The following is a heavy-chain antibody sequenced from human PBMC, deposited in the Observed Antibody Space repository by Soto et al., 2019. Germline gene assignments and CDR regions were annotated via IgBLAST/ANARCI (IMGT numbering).Heavy chain of an antibody. J-gene: IGHJ5*02. Sequence: PSETLSLTCAVYGGSFSGYYWSWIRQPPGKGLEWIGEINHSGSTNYNPSLKSRVTISVDTSKNQFSLKLSSVTAADTAVYYCAVVVVVAATLGWFDPWGQGTLVTVSS. V-gene: IGHV4-34*01. CDR2: INHSGST. D-gene: IGHD2-15*01. CDR1: GGSFSGYY. CDR3: AVVVVVAATLGWFDP.